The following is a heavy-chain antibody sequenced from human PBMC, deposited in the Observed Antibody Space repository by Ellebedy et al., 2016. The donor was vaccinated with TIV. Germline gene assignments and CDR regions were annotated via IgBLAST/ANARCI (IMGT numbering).Heavy chain of an antibody. CDR3: ARRSSRNVMDV. CDR2: TYYRSKWYN. CDR1: GDSVSSNSAG. Sequence: MPSETLSLTCAISGDSVSSNSAGWNWIRQSPSRGLEWLGRTYYRSKWYNDYAGSVKSRITINPDTSKNQFSLQLNSVTPEDTAVYYCARRSSRNVMDVWGQGTTVTVSS. D-gene: IGHD6-13*01. J-gene: IGHJ6*02. V-gene: IGHV6-1*01.